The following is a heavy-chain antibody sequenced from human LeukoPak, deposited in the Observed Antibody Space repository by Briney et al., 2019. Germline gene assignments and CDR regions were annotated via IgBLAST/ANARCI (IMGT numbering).Heavy chain of an antibody. CDR1: GFTFSTYW. CDR3: ASLFRELP. D-gene: IGHD3-10*02. V-gene: IGHV3-74*01. CDR2: INSDGSSP. Sequence: GGSLRLSCAASGFTFSTYWMYWVRQAPGKGLVWVARINSDGSSPTYADSVKGRFPISRDNARSTPYLQMNSLRGEDTAGYYCASLFRELPWGQGTLVTVSS. J-gene: IGHJ4*02.